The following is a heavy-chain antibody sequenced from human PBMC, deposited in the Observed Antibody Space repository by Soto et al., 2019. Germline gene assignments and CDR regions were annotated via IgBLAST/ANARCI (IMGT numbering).Heavy chain of an antibody. CDR1: GGTFSSYA. D-gene: IGHD3-3*01. J-gene: IGHJ6*02. CDR2: IIPIFGTA. V-gene: IGHV1-69*06. CDR3: ARTTTEWSLYYYYGMDV. Sequence: SVKVSCKASGGTFSSYAISWVRQAPGQGLEWMGGIIPIFGTADYAQKLQGRVTITADKSTSTAYMELSSLRSEDTAVYYCARTTTEWSLYYYYGMDVWGQGTTVTVSS.